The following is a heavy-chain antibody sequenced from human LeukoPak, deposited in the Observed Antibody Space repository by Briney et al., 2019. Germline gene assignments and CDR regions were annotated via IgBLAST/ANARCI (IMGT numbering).Heavy chain of an antibody. CDR1: GFTFSSYA. V-gene: IGHV3-48*04. J-gene: IGHJ4*02. Sequence: PGGSLRLSCAASGFTFSSYAMHWVRQAPGKGLEWVSYISSSGSTIYYADSVKGRFTISRDNAKNSLYLQMNSLRAEDTAVYYCARDVSAPDDYWGQGTLVTVSS. D-gene: IGHD3-3*02. CDR2: ISSSGSTI. CDR3: ARDVSAPDDY.